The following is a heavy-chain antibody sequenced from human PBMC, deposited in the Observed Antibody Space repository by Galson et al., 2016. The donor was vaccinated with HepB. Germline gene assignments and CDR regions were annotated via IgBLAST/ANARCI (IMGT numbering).Heavy chain of an antibody. D-gene: IGHD2-15*01. CDR1: GARIRIYG. J-gene: IGHJ4*02. Sequence: SLRLSCAASGARIRIYGMNWVRQAPGKGLEWVSFISSSSSTMYYSDSVKGRATVSRDNAKESLYLQLNSLRAEDTGVYYCARDHPGLLTSGLCISWGQGTLVTVSS. V-gene: IGHV3-48*01. CDR2: ISSSSSTM. CDR3: ARDHPGLLTSGLCIS.